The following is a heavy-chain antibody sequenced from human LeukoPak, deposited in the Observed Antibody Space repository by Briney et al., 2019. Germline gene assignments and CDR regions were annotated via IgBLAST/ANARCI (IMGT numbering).Heavy chain of an antibody. Sequence: ETLSLTCTVSGDSISTSNSYWGWVRQAPGKGLEWVSAISGSGGSTSYADSVKGRFTISRDNSKNTLYLQMNSLRAEDTAVYYCAKGRRMITFGGVIVHDAFDIWGQGTMVTVSS. V-gene: IGHV3-23*01. CDR1: GDSISTSNS. CDR2: ISGSGGST. D-gene: IGHD3-16*02. CDR3: AKGRRMITFGGVIVHDAFDI. J-gene: IGHJ3*02.